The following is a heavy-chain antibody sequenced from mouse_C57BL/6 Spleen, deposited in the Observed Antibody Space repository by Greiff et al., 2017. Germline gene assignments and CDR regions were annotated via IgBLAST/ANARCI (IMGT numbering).Heavy chain of an antibody. CDR2: IIPETGGT. CDR1: GYTFTDYE. CDR3: TRGAWFAY. J-gene: IGHJ3*01. V-gene: IGHV1-15*01. Sequence: VQLQQSGAELVRPGASVTLSCKASGYTFTDYEMHWVKQTPVHGLEWIGAIIPETGGTAYNQKFKGKDILTADKSSITAYMELRSLTSEDSGVYYCTRGAWFAYWGQGTLVTVSA.